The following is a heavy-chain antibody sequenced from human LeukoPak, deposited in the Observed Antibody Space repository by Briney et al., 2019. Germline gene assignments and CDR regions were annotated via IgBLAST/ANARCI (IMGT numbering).Heavy chain of an antibody. Sequence: SETLSLTCTVSGYSISSGYYWGWIRQPPGQGLEWIGIIYHSGSTYYNPSLKSRVTISVDTSNNHFSLKLSSVTAADTAVYYCAREKAIFGVVIILNYYMDVWGKGTTVTVSS. J-gene: IGHJ6*03. D-gene: IGHD3-3*01. CDR3: AREKAIFGVVIILNYYMDV. CDR2: IYHSGST. V-gene: IGHV4-38-2*02. CDR1: GYSISSGYY.